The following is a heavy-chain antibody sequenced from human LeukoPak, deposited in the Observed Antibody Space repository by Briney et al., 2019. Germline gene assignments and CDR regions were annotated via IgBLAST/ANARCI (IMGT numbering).Heavy chain of an antibody. J-gene: IGHJ4*02. V-gene: IGHV3-23*01. CDR3: AKDIGFLEWLLTD. CDR1: EFTFSNYA. Sequence: GGSLRLSCAASEFTFSNYAMSWVRQAPGKGLEWVSGISGSGGRTYYADSVKGRFTISRDISRNTLYLQMNSLRAEDTALYYCAKDIGFLEWLLTDWGQGTLVTVSS. CDR2: ISGSGGRT. D-gene: IGHD3-3*01.